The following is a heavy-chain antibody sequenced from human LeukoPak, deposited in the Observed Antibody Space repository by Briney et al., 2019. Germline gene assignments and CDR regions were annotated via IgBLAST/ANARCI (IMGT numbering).Heavy chain of an antibody. V-gene: IGHV4-34*01. Sequence: SETLSLTCAVYGGSFSGYYWSWIRQPPGKGLEWIGEINHSGSTNYNPSLKSRVTISVDTSKNQFSLKLSSVTAADTAVYYCARDEVGSSWYGFNYWGQGTLVTVSS. CDR1: GGSFSGYY. D-gene: IGHD6-13*01. J-gene: IGHJ4*02. CDR3: ARDEVGSSWYGFNY. CDR2: INHSGST.